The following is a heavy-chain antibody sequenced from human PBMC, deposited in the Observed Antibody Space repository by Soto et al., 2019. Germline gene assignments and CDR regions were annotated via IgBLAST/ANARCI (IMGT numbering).Heavy chain of an antibody. V-gene: IGHV4-30-4*01. J-gene: IGHJ6*02. CDR1: GDSIRSGEQY. D-gene: IGHD3-9*01. Sequence: SLTCTVSGDSIRSGEQYWSWIRQPPGKGLEWIGYIYYSGSTYYNPSLKSRVTLSVDTSKNQFSLELTSVTAADTAAYFCARVDTLTVYGRMDVWRQGTTVTVSS. CDR3: ARVDTLTVYGRMDV. CDR2: IYYSGST.